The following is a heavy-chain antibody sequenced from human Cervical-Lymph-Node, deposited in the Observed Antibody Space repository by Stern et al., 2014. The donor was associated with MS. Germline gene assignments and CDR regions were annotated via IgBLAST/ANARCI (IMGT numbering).Heavy chain of an antibody. D-gene: IGHD6-19*01. CDR2: LKQDGSDI. Sequence: DVQLVESGGGLVQPGGSLRLSCAASGFTFSNYWMNWVRQAPGKGLEWVASLKQDGSDIYYVDSVKGRFTISRDNAKNSLYLQMNSLRVEDTAVYYCARGAAVGFWGQGTLVTVSS. V-gene: IGHV3-7*01. CDR3: ARGAAVGF. J-gene: IGHJ4*02. CDR1: GFTFSNYW.